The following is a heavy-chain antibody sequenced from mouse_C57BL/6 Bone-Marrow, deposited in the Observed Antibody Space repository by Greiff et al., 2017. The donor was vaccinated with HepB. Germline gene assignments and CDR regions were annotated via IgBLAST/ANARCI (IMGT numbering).Heavy chain of an antibody. J-gene: IGHJ2*01. CDR2: ISSGGSYT. D-gene: IGHD1-1*01. Sequence: EVQVVESGGDLVKPGGSLKLSCAASGFTFSSYGMSWVRQTPDKRLEWVATISSGGSYTYYPDSVKGRFTISRDNAKNTLYLQMSRLKSEDTAMYNWAELPFNSYGSSPFSYFDYGGQGTTLTVSS. CDR3: AELPFNSYGSSPFSYFDY. CDR1: GFTFSSYG. V-gene: IGHV5-6*01.